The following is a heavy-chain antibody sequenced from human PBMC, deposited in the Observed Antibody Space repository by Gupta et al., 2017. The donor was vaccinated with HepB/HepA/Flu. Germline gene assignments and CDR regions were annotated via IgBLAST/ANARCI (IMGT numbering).Heavy chain of an antibody. CDR2: INHSGST. Sequence: QVQLQQWGAGLLKPSETLSLHCAVYGGSFNGYYWSWILRPPGKGMEWNGEINHSGSTNYNPSLKSRVTISVDTSKNHFSLKLSSVPAADTAVYYGARVGTYYDLWRGKVGRVNWFDPWGQGTLVTGSS. CDR1: GGSFNGYY. D-gene: IGHD3-3*01. CDR3: ARVGTYYDLWRGKVGRVNWFDP. J-gene: IGHJ5*02. V-gene: IGHV4-34*01.